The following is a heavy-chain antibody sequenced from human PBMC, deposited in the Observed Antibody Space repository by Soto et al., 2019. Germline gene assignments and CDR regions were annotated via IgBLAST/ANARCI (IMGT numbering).Heavy chain of an antibody. D-gene: IGHD2-8*02. CDR2: IYYLGRT. Sequence: QVQLQESGPGLVKPSETLSLTCTVSGDSISTYYWNWVRQPLGKGLEWIGYIYYLGRTNYKSSLRSRVTMSLGTSMSQISLNLNSVTAAVTAVYYCARDLVGLTPLAYWGQGILVTVSS. J-gene: IGHJ4*02. CDR3: ARDLVGLTPLAY. V-gene: IGHV4-59*01. CDR1: GDSISTYY.